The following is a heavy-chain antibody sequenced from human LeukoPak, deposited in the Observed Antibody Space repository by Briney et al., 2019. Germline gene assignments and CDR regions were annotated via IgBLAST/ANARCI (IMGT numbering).Heavy chain of an antibody. D-gene: IGHD4-17*01. CDR3: ARLKDAVTIFDC. CDR1: GFTFTNYW. J-gene: IGHJ5*01. CDR2: IKEDGSQK. V-gene: IGHV3-7*01. Sequence: GGSLRLSCIASGFTFTNYWMSWVRQAPGKGLEWVATIKEDGSQKYYVDSVKGRFTISRDNTKNSLYVQMNSLRAEDTAVYYCARLKDAVTIFDCWGQGILVTVS.